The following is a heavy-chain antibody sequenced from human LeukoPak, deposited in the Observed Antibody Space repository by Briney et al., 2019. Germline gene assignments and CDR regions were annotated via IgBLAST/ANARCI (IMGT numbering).Heavy chain of an antibody. CDR2: INTNTGNP. CDR1: GYTFTVYY. J-gene: IGHJ4*02. D-gene: IGHD6-13*01. V-gene: IGHV7-4-1*02. Sequence: GASVKVSFKASGYTFTVYYMHWVRQAPGQGLEWMGWINTNTGNPTYAQGFTGRFVFSLDTSVSTAYLQISSLKAEDTAVYYCARDEGSWANRYWGQGTLVTVSS. CDR3: ARDEGSWANRY.